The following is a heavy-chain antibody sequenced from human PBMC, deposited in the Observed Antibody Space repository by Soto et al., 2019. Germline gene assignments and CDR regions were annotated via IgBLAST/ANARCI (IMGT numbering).Heavy chain of an antibody. CDR1: GYSFSSCW. Sequence: GESLKISCEASGYSFSSCWIGWVRQIPGKGLEWMAIINPADSDTRYSPSFQGQVTISADKCISTAYLQWSSLKASDTAMYYCARRIAATHYYYGLDVWGQGTTVTVSS. J-gene: IGHJ6*02. CDR3: ARRIAATHYYYGLDV. CDR2: INPADSDT. D-gene: IGHD2-21*01. V-gene: IGHV5-51*01.